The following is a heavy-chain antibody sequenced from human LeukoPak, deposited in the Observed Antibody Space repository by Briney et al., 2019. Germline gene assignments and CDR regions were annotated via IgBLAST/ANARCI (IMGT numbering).Heavy chain of an antibody. CDR2: ISSSSSHI. D-gene: IGHD3-10*01. CDR3: ARGNSGDDFDI. J-gene: IGHJ3*02. Sequence: GGSLRLSCAASGFTFSSYAMSWVRQAPGKGLEWVSYISSSSSHIYYADSVKGRFTISRDNAKNSLNLQMNSLRAEDTAVYYCARGNSGDDFDIWGQGTMVTVSS. CDR1: GFTFSSYA. V-gene: IGHV3-21*01.